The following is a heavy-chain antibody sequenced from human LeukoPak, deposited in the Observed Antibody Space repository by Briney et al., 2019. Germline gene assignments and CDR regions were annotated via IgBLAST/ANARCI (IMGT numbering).Heavy chain of an antibody. J-gene: IGHJ4*02. D-gene: IGHD3-3*01. CDR1: GFTFSDYY. CDR3: ARDVDDFWSGYVDY. V-gene: IGHV3-11*01. Sequence: GGSLRLSCIASGFTFSDYYMTWIRQAPGKGLEWVSYMSGSGSTIYYADSVKGRFTISRDNAKNSLYLQMNSLRDEDTAVYYCARDVDDFWSGYVDYWGQGTLVTVSS. CDR2: MSGSGSTI.